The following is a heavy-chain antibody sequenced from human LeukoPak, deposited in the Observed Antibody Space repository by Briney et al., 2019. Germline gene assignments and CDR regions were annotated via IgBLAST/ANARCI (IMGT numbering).Heavy chain of an antibody. Sequence: GGSLRLSCAVSGITLSNYGMSWVRQAPGKGLEWVSAISGSGGSTYYADSVKGRFTISRDNSKNTLYLQMNSLRAEDTAVYYCALYGDYYYFDYWGQGTLVTVSS. J-gene: IGHJ4*02. V-gene: IGHV3-23*01. CDR1: GITLSNYG. CDR2: ISGSGGST. D-gene: IGHD4-17*01. CDR3: ALYGDYYYFDY.